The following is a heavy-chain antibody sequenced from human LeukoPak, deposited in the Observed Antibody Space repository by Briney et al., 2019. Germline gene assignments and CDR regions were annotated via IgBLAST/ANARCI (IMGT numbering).Heavy chain of an antibody. CDR3: AKDSGFYGSGRYSYYFHS. V-gene: IGHV3-43D*03. J-gene: IGHJ4*02. Sequence: GSLRLSCAASGFTFDDYAMYWVRQPPGKGLEWVSTISWDGGTTYYADSVKGRFTISRDNTRNSLHLQLNSLRPEDTALYYCAKDSGFYGSGRYSYYFHSWGQGTLVTVSS. D-gene: IGHD3-10*01. CDR1: GFTFDDYA. CDR2: ISWDGGTT.